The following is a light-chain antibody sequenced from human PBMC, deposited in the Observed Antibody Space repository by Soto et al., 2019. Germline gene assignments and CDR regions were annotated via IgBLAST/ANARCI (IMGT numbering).Light chain of an antibody. CDR3: QQYGSSFWT. CDR2: GAS. CDR1: QSVSSSY. V-gene: IGKV3-20*01. Sequence: EIVLTQSPGTLSLSPGERATLSCRASQSVSSSYLAWYQQKPGQAPRLLIYGASSRAIGIPDRFSGSGSGTDFTLTISSLEPEDFAVYYCQQYGSSFWTFGQGTKVEIK. J-gene: IGKJ1*01.